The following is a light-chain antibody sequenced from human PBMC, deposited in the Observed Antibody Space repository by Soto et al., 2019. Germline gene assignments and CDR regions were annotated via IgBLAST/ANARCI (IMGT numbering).Light chain of an antibody. Sequence: EIVLAQSPGTLSLSPGESATLSCRASQSVSSSFLAWYQQKAGQAPRLLIYGASRRATGIPDRFSGSGSGTDFTLTISRLEPEDFAVYYCQQYGGTVTFGGGTKVDIK. V-gene: IGKV3-20*01. CDR1: QSVSSSF. CDR3: QQYGGTVT. CDR2: GAS. J-gene: IGKJ4*01.